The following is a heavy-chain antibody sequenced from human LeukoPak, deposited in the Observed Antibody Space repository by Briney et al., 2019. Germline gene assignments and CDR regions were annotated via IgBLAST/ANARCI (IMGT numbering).Heavy chain of an antibody. V-gene: IGHV3-21*01. CDR2: ISSSSSYI. CDR3: AGHNVVMIYYYYGMDV. Sequence: GGSLRLSCAASGFTFSSYSMNWVRQAPGKGLEWVSSISSSSSYIYYADSVKGRFTISRDNAKNSLYLQMNSLRAEDTAVCYCAGHNVVMIYYYYGMDVWGQGTTVTVSS. CDR1: GFTFSSYS. J-gene: IGHJ6*02. D-gene: IGHD3-22*01.